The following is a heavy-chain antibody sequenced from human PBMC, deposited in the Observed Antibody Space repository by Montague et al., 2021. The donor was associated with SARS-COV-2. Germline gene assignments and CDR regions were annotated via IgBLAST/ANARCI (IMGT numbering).Heavy chain of an antibody. Sequence: SETLSLTCTVSGGSISSSSYYWGWIRQPPGKGLEWIGSTHYSGSTYYNPSLKSRVTISVDTSKEHFSLKLSSVTAADTAVYFCAAQSSGGYCSSSSCYVWFDPWGQGTLVTVSS. CDR1: GGSISSSSYY. D-gene: IGHD2-2*01. CDR3: AAQSSGGYCSSSSCYVWFDP. CDR2: THYSGST. V-gene: IGHV4-39*01. J-gene: IGHJ5*02.